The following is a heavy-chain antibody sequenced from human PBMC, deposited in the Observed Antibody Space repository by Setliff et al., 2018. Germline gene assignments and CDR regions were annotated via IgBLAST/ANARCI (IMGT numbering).Heavy chain of an antibody. D-gene: IGHD5-18*01. CDR3: ARRVGSVGLQLPDY. CDR2: MNPNSGNT. V-gene: IGHV1-8*02. CDR1: GYTFTSYD. Sequence: ASVKVSCKASGYTFTSYDINWVRQATGQGLEGMGWMNPNSGNTGYAQKFQGRVTMTRTTSISTAYMDLSSLRSEDTAVYYCARRVGSVGLQLPDYWGQGTTVTVSS. J-gene: IGHJ4*03.